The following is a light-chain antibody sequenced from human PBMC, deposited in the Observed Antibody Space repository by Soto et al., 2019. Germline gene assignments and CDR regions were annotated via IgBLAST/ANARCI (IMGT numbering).Light chain of an antibody. J-gene: IGKJ5*01. Sequence: EIVLTQSPGTLSLSPGERATLSCRASQSVSSSYLAWYQQKPGQAPRLLIYGASSRDTGIPDRFSGSGSGTDFTLTISRLEPEDFAVYYCQQYGSSPPITFGQGTRLAIK. V-gene: IGKV3-20*01. CDR1: QSVSSSY. CDR2: GAS. CDR3: QQYGSSPPIT.